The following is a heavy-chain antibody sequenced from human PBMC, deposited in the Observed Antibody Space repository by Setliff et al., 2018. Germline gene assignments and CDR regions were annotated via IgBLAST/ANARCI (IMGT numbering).Heavy chain of an antibody. CDR2: IYTSGST. CDR1: GDSINENH. J-gene: IGHJ5*02. Sequence: PSETLSLTCNVSGDSINENHWTWIRQPPGKGLEWIGYIYTSGSTNYNPSLKSRVTISEDMSKNQFSLRLSSVTAADTAVYYCARAAKYDSSGYYGFWFDPWGQGNLVTVSS. V-gene: IGHV4-59*01. D-gene: IGHD3-22*01. CDR3: ARAAKYDSSGYYGFWFDP.